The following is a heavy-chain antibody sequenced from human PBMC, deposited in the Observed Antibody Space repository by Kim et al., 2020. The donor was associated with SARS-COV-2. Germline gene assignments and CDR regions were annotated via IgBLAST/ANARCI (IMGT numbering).Heavy chain of an antibody. CDR1: GYTFTSYA. Sequence: ASVKVSCKASGYTFTSYAMNWVRQAPGQGLEWMGWINTNTGNPTYAQGFTGRFVFSLDTSVSTAYLQISSLKAEDTAVYYCAREDLGYCSSTSCGYYYYYGMDVWGQGTTVTVSS. CDR3: AREDLGYCSSTSCGYYYYYGMDV. J-gene: IGHJ6*02. V-gene: IGHV7-4-1*02. CDR2: INTNTGNP. D-gene: IGHD2-2*01.